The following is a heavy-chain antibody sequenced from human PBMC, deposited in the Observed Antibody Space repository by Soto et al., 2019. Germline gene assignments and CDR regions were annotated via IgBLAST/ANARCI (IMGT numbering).Heavy chain of an antibody. CDR2: IDPSDSYT. D-gene: IGHD3-22*01. CDR3: ARLTTMIISLNMDV. CDR1: GYSFTTYW. Sequence: KVSCKASGYSFTTYWISWVRQMPGKGLEWMGRIDPSDSYTNYSPSFQGHVTISADKSISTAYLQWSSLKASDTAMYYCARLTTMIISLNMDVWGQGTTVTVSS. V-gene: IGHV5-10-1*01. J-gene: IGHJ6*02.